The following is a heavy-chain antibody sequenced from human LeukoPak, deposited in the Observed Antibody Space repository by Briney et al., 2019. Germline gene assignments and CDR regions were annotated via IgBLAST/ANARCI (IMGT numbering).Heavy chain of an antibody. CDR3: FTGSQFYYDS. J-gene: IGHJ4*02. CDR1: GFPFTRNA. V-gene: IGHV3-30*10. CDR2: TSPDGSEQ. Sequence: GMSLRLSCVASGFPFTRNAMHWVRQAPGKGLEWVAVTSPDGSEQYYTDSVKGRFTISRDNSKNTVFLQMNSLTTEDTAVYSCFTGSQFYYDSWGQGTLVTVFS. D-gene: IGHD1-14*01.